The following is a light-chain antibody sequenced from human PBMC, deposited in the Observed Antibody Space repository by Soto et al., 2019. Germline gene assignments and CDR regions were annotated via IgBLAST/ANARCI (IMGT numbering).Light chain of an antibody. CDR1: QSISSW. CDR2: DAS. CDR3: QQYGSSPT. J-gene: IGKJ4*01. Sequence: IQMTQSPSTLSASVGDRVTITVRASQSISSWLAWYQQKPGKAPKLLIYDASSLESGVPSRFSGSGSGTDFTLTISGLEPEDFAVYSCQQYGSSPTFGGGTKVDIK. V-gene: IGKV1-5*01.